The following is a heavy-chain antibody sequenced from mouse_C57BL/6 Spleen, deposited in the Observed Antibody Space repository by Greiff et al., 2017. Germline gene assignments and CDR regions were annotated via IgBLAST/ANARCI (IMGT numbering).Heavy chain of an antibody. CDR3: ARGGTTVPYFDY. J-gene: IGHJ2*01. D-gene: IGHD1-1*01. CDR1: GYTFTSYG. Sequence: QVQLKESGAELARPGASVKLSCKASGYTFTSYGISWVKQRTGQGLEWIGEIYPRSGNTYYNEKFKGKATLTADKSSSTAYMELRSLTSEDSAVYFCARGGTTVPYFDYWGQGTTLTVSS. CDR2: IYPRSGNT. V-gene: IGHV1-81*01.